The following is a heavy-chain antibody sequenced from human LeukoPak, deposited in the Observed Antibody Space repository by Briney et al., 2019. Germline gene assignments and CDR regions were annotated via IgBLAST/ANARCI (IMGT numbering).Heavy chain of an antibody. CDR1: GFTFSDYY. CDR2: ISNDGSSM. J-gene: IGHJ4*02. CDR3: ARKQASVPGDY. V-gene: IGHV3-11*01. D-gene: IGHD2-21*01. Sequence: GGSLSLSCAASGFTFSDYYMNWIRQAPGKGLEWVSYISNDGSSMYYADSVKGRFTISRDNARNSLYLQINSLRAEDTAVYYCARKQASVPGDYWGQGTLVTVSS.